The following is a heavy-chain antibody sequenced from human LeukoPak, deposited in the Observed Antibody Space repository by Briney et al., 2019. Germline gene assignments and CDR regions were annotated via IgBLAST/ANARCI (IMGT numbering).Heavy chain of an antibody. CDR2: ISYDGSNK. D-gene: IGHD3-3*01. Sequence: GRSLRLSCAASGFTFSTYAMHWVRQAPGKGLEWVAVISYDGSNKYYADSVKGRFTISRDNSKNTLYLQMSSLRAEDTAVYYCAKVGGKDDFWSGSEWGGYYYYYMDVWGKGTTVTVSS. J-gene: IGHJ6*03. CDR3: AKVGGKDDFWSGSEWGGYYYYYMDV. V-gene: IGHV3-30*18. CDR1: GFTFSTYA.